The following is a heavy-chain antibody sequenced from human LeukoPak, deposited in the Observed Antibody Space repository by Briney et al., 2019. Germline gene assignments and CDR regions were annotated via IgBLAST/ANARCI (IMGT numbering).Heavy chain of an antibody. Sequence: PGGSLRLSCAASGFTVSSTYMSWVRQAPGKVLEWVSIIYSAGSTYYADSVKGRFTISRDNSKNTLYLQMNSLRAEDTAVYYCAKGHGTNGICWLDWGQGTLVTVSS. CDR1: GFTVSSTY. D-gene: IGHD2-8*01. J-gene: IGHJ4*02. V-gene: IGHV3-53*01. CDR3: AKGHGTNGICWLD. CDR2: IYSAGST.